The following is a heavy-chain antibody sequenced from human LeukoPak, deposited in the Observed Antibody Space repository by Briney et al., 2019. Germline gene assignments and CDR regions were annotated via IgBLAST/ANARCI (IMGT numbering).Heavy chain of an antibody. Sequence: SVKVSCKASGGTFSSYAISWVRQAPGQGLEWMGGIIPIFGAANYAQKFQGRVTITTDESTSTAYMELSSLRSEDTAVYYCARDGQQQLVLTTTDYWGQGTLVTVSS. V-gene: IGHV1-69*05. D-gene: IGHD6-13*01. CDR3: ARDGQQQLVLTTTDY. CDR1: GGTFSSYA. J-gene: IGHJ4*02. CDR2: IIPIFGAA.